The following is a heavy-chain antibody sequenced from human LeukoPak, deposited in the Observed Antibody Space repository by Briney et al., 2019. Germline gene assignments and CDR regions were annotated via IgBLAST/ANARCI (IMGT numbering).Heavy chain of an antibody. D-gene: IGHD2-15*01. J-gene: IGHJ4*02. CDR3: ARGDCSGGSCYFDY. CDR2: ISSSSSYI. Sequence: PGGSLRLSCAASGFTFSSYSMNWVRQAPGKGLEWVSSISSSSSYIYYADSVKGRFTISRDNAKNSLYLQMNSLRAEDTAVYYCARGDCSGGSCYFDYWGQGTLVTVSS. CDR1: GFTFSSYS. V-gene: IGHV3-21*01.